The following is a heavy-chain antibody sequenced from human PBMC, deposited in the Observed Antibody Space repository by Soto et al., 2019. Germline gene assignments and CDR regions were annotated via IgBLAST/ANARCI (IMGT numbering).Heavy chain of an antibody. CDR1: GGTFSSYA. D-gene: IGHD3-9*01. CDR3: ARGLIYDILTGSYYFDY. J-gene: IGHJ4*02. V-gene: IGHV1-69*01. CDR2: IIPIFGTA. Sequence: QVQLVQSGAEVKKPGSSVKVSCKASGGTFSSYAISWVRQAPGQGLEWLGGIIPIFGTANYAQKFQGRVTITADESTSTAYMELSSLRSEDTAVYYCARGLIYDILTGSYYFDYWGQGTLVTVSS.